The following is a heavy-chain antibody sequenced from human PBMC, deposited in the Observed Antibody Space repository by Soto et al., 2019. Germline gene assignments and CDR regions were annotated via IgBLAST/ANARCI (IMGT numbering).Heavy chain of an antibody. D-gene: IGHD2-15*01. CDR1: GGSISISSYY. CDR2: IYYSGST. J-gene: IGHJ5*02. CDR3: ARHGCSGGSCYQTNWFDP. V-gene: IGHV4-39*01. Sequence: SETLSLTCTVSGGSISISSYYWGWIRQPPGKGLEWIGSIYYSGSTYYNPSLKSRVTISVDTSKNQFSLKLSSVTAADTAVYYCARHGCSGGSCYQTNWFDPWGQGTLVTVSS.